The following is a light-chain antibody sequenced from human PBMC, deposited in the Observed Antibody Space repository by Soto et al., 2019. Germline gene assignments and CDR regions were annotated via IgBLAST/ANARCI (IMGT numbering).Light chain of an antibody. CDR2: EVS. CDR1: SGDVGGYNY. J-gene: IGLJ1*01. Sequence: QSALTQPASVSGSPGQSITISCTGTSGDVGGYNYVSWYQQHPGKAPKLMIYEVSNRPSGVSNRFSGSKSGNTASLTISGLQAEEEADYYCSSYTSSSPYVFGTGTKVTVL. V-gene: IGLV2-14*01. CDR3: SSYTSSSPYV.